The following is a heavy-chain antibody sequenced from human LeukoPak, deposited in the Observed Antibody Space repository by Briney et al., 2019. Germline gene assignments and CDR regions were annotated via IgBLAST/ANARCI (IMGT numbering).Heavy chain of an antibody. CDR1: GGSISSYY. J-gene: IGHJ4*02. D-gene: IGHD4-17*01. Sequence: SETLSLTCTVSGGSISSYYWSWIRQPPGKGLEWIGYIYYSGSTNYNPSLKSRVTISVDTSKNQFSLKLSSVTAADTAVYYCARGYGDYVRFDYWGQGTLVTVSS. CDR2: IYYSGST. CDR3: ARGYGDYVRFDY. V-gene: IGHV4-59*01.